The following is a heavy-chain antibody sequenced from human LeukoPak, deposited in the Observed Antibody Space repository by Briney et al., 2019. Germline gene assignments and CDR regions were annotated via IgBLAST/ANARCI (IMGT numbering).Heavy chain of an antibody. CDR3: ARGSSNFYFDY. CDR1: GFTFSSYS. V-gene: IGHV3-48*04. D-gene: IGHD2-2*01. J-gene: IGHJ4*02. Sequence: GGSLRLSCAASGFTFSSYSMNWVRQAPEKGLEWVSYISSSSDTIYYADSVKGQFIISRDNAKNSLYLQVNSLRAEDTAVYYCARGSSNFYFDYWGQGTLDTVSS. CDR2: ISSSSDTI.